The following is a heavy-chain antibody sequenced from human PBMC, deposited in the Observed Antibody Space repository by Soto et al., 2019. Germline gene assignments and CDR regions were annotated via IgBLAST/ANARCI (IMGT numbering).Heavy chain of an antibody. CDR2: VSPPFRTS. J-gene: IGHJ6*02. CDR1: GVSFNNNG. D-gene: IGHD3-10*01. Sequence: QVQLVQSGAEVKKPGSSVKVSCKTSGVSFNNNGIGWVRQAPGHGLEWMGGVSPPFRTSNYARKFQGRISITADAPTGTVTMELSSLTSEDTATYYCARVLYYGSGSYSPYGMDVWGQGTTVTVSS. V-gene: IGHV1-69*01. CDR3: ARVLYYGSGSYSPYGMDV.